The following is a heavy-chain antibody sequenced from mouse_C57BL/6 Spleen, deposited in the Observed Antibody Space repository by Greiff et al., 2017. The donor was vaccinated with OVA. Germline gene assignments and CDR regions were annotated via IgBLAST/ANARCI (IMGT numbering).Heavy chain of an antibody. Sequence: VQVVESGPELVKPGASVKISCKASGYAFSSSWMNWVKQRPGKGLEWIGRIYPGDGDTNYNGKFKGKATLTADKSSSTAYMQLSSLTSEDSAVYFCARSEYDYDVGAMDYWGQGTSVTVSS. J-gene: IGHJ4*01. D-gene: IGHD2-4*01. CDR1: GYAFSSSW. CDR3: ARSEYDYDVGAMDY. CDR2: IYPGDGDT. V-gene: IGHV1-82*01.